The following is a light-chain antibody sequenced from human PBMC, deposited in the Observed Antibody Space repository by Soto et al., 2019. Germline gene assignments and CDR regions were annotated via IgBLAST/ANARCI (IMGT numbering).Light chain of an antibody. Sequence: QSVLTQPPSASGTPGQRVTISCSGSSSNIGRNYVYWYQQLPGTAPKLLIYRNNQRPSGVPDRISGSKPGTSASLAISGLRSEDEADYYCATWDDSLSGWVFGGGTKVTVL. CDR3: ATWDDSLSGWV. V-gene: IGLV1-47*01. CDR1: SSNIGRNY. CDR2: RNN. J-gene: IGLJ3*02.